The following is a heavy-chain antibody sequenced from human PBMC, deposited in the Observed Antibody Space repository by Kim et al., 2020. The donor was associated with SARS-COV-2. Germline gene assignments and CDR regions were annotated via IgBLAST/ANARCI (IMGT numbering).Heavy chain of an antibody. D-gene: IGHD6-19*01. Sequence: GGSLRLSCAASGFTFDDYAMHWVRQAPGKGLEWVSGISWNSGSIGYADSVKGRFTISRDNAKNSLYLQMNSLRAEDTALYYCAKDAHSSGWSFDYWGQGTLVTVSS. CDR2: ISWNSGSI. J-gene: IGHJ4*02. CDR1: GFTFDDYA. CDR3: AKDAHSSGWSFDY. V-gene: IGHV3-9*01.